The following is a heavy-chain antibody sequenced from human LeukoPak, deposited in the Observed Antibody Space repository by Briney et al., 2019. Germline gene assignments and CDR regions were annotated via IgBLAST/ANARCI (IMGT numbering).Heavy chain of an antibody. D-gene: IGHD6-19*01. J-gene: IGHJ4*02. CDR1: GYSISSGYY. V-gene: IGHV4-38-2*02. Sequence: SETLSLTYTDSGYSISSGYYWGWIRQPPGKGLEWIGSIYHSGSTYYNPSLKSRVTISVDTSKNQFSLKLSSVTAADTAVYYCARDRGIAVASDYWGQGTLVTVSS. CDR3: ARDRGIAVASDY. CDR2: IYHSGST.